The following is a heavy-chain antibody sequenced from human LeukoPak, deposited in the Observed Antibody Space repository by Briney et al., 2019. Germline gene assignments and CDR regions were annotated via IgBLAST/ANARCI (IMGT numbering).Heavy chain of an antibody. CDR1: EGTFRTYA. CDR3: AKAVGYCTGAGCDGPGDYDAYYYYYMDV. Sequence: ASVKVSCKASEGTFRTYAINGVRQAPGQGFEWMGGIIPIHGTPNYAQTFQGRVTITADESTSTVYMELSSLTSEDTAVYYCAKAVGYCTGAGCDGPGDYDAYYYYYMDVWGKGTTVTVSS. D-gene: IGHD2-8*02. V-gene: IGHV1-69*13. J-gene: IGHJ6*03. CDR2: IIPIHGTP.